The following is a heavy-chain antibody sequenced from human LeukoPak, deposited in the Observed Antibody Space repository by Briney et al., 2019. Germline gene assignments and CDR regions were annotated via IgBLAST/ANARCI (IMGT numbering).Heavy chain of an antibody. CDR1: GFTFSSYA. CDR2: ISGSGGAT. D-gene: IGHD1-26*01. V-gene: IGHV3-23*01. CDR3: GKDMFNSLGATYLDY. J-gene: IGHJ4*02. Sequence: PGGSLRLSCAVSGFTFSSYAMSWVRQAPGKGPGCVSSISGSGGATYYADSVKGRFTISRDNSENTLYLEIKSLGAEETAIYYCGKDMFNSLGATYLDYWGQGTLVTVSS.